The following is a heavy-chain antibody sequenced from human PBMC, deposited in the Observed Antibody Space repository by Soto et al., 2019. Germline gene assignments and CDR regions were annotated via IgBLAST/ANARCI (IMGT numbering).Heavy chain of an antibody. CDR3: ARAPPTVGYYFDY. D-gene: IGHD4-17*01. CDR2: INPNSGGT. CDR1: GYTFTGYY. J-gene: IGHJ4*02. Sequence: ASVKVSCKASGYTFTGYYMHWVRQAPGQGLEWMGWINPNSGGTNYAQKFQGWVTMTRDTSISTAYMELSRLRSDDTAVYYCARAPPTVGYYFDYWGQGTLVTVSS. V-gene: IGHV1-2*04.